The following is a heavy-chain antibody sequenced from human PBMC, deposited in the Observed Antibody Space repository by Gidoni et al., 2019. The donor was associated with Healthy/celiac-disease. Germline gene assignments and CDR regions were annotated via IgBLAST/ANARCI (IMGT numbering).Heavy chain of an antibody. CDR3: AREDSSGYRYFDY. J-gene: IGHJ4*02. CDR2: IWYDGSNK. V-gene: IGHV3-33*01. D-gene: IGHD3-22*01. CDR1: GFPFSSYG. Sequence: QVQLVESGGGVVQPGRSLRLSCAASGFPFSSYGMHWVRQAPGKGLEWVAVIWYDGSNKYYADSVKGRFTISRDNSKNTLYLQMNSLRAEDTAVYYCAREDSSGYRYFDYWGQGTLVTVSS.